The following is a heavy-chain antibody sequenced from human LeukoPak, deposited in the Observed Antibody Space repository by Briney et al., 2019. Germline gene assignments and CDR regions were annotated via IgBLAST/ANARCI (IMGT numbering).Heavy chain of an antibody. CDR1: GGSISSGGYY. D-gene: IGHD3-22*01. CDR2: IYYSGST. J-gene: IGHJ4*02. Sequence: SETLSLTCTVSGGSISSGGYYWNWIRQHPGKGLEWIGYIYYSGSTYYNPSLESRVTISVDTSKNQFSLKLTSVTAADTAVYYCAREKYYYDSSAYYQSHFDYWGQGTLVTVSS. V-gene: IGHV4-31*03. CDR3: AREKYYYDSSAYYQSHFDY.